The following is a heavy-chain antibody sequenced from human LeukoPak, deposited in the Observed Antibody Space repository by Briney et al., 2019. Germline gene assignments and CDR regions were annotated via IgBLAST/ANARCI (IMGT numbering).Heavy chain of an antibody. D-gene: IGHD3-3*01. CDR2: IYYSGST. V-gene: IGHV4-59*01. CDR1: GGSISSYY. CDR3: ARAAWASYDFWSGYSYYFDY. Sequence: SETLSLTCTVSGGSISSYYWSWIRQPPGKGLEWIGYIYYSGSTNYNPSLKSRVTISVDTSKNQFSLKLSSVTAADTAVYYCARAAWASYDFWSGYSYYFDYWGQGTLVTVSS. J-gene: IGHJ4*02.